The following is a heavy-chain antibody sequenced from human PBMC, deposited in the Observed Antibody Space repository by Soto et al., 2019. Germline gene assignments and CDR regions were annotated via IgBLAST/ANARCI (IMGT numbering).Heavy chain of an antibody. CDR2: ISAYNGNT. D-gene: IGHD3-3*01. CDR1: GYTFTSYG. CDR3: ARGVRFLEWLLYGP. V-gene: IGHV1-18*01. J-gene: IGHJ5*02. Sequence: GASVKVSCKASGYTFTSYGISWVRQAPGQGLEWMGWISAYNGNTNYAQKFQGRVTMTRDTSTSTAYMELRSLRSEDTAVYYCARGVRFLEWLLYGPWGQGTLVTVSS.